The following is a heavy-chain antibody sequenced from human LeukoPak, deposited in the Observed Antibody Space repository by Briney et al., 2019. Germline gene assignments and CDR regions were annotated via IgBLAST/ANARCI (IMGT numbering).Heavy chain of an antibody. V-gene: IGHV3-23*01. D-gene: IGHD3-3*01. CDR1: GFTFSSYA. CDR3: AKAAGGFLEWLFEY. Sequence: GGSLRLSCAASGFTFSSYAMSWVRQAPGKGLEWVSAISGSGGSTYYADSVKGRFTISRDNAKNSLYLQMNSLRAEDMALYYCAKAAGGFLEWLFEYWGQGTLVTVSS. J-gene: IGHJ4*02. CDR2: ISGSGGST.